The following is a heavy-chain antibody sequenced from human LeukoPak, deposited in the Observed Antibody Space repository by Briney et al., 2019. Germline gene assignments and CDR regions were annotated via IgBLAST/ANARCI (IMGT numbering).Heavy chain of an antibody. CDR1: GYTFTSYA. CDR3: AREGYDYSGNVVDY. J-gene: IGHJ4*02. CDR2: INTNTGNP. Sequence: ASVKVSCKASGYTFTSYAMNWVRQAPGQGLEWMGWINTNTGNPTYAQGFTGRFVFSLDTSVSTAYLQICSLKAEDTAVHYCAREGYDYSGNVVDYWGQGTLVTVSS. V-gene: IGHV7-4-1*01. D-gene: IGHD4-23*01.